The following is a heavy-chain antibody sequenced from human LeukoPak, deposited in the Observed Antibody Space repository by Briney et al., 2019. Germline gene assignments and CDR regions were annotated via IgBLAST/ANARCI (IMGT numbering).Heavy chain of an antibody. V-gene: IGHV4-4*02. CDR3: AGLVGRYSSGLYYYYFDY. J-gene: IGHJ4*02. CDR2: MYLSGTT. D-gene: IGHD3-22*01. CDR1: GDSINSLDL. Sequence: SETLSLTCTVSGDSINSLDLWSWVRQPPGKGLEWIGEMYLSGTTHSNPSVKSRVTISIDKSKNQFFLTLSSVTAADTAVYYCAGLVGRYSSGLYYYYFDYWGQGTLVTVSS.